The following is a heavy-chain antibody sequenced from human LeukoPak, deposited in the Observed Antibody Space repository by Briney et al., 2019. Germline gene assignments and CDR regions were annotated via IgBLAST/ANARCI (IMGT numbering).Heavy chain of an antibody. D-gene: IGHD6-19*01. J-gene: IGHJ4*02. CDR1: GGSFSGYY. CDR3: ARGLANRAVAGSYRY. V-gene: IGHV4-34*01. Sequence: SETLSLTCAVYGGSFSGYYWSWIRQPPGKGLEWIGEINHSGSTNYNPSLKSRVTISVDTSKNQSSLKLSSVTAADTAVYYCARGLANRAVAGSYRYWGQGTLVTVSS. CDR2: INHSGST.